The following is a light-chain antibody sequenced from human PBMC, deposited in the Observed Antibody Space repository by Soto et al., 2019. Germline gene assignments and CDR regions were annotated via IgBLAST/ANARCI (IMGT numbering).Light chain of an antibody. CDR2: DVS. CDR1: SSDVGGYNY. J-gene: IGLJ1*01. CDR3: RSYTSSSTQV. V-gene: IGLV2-14*01. Sequence: QSVLTQPASVSGSPGQSITISCTGTSSDVGGYNYVSWYQQHTGKAPKLMIYDVSNRPSGVSNRFSGSNSGNTASLTISVLQAEDEADYYCRSYTSSSTQVFGTGTKLTVL.